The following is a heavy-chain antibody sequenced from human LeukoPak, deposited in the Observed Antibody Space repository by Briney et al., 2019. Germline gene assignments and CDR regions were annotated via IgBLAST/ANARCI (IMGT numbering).Heavy chain of an antibody. CDR1: GDSVSSNSAA. CDR3: ARSLPFKWELLSEGGDY. CDR2: TYYRSKWYN. Sequence: SQTLSLTCAISGDSVSSNSAAWNWIRQSPSRGLEWLGRTYYRSKWYNDYAVSVKSRITINPDTSKNQFFLQLNSVTPEDTAVYYCARSLPFKWELLSEGGDYWGQGTLVTVSS. V-gene: IGHV6-1*01. D-gene: IGHD1-26*01. J-gene: IGHJ4*02.